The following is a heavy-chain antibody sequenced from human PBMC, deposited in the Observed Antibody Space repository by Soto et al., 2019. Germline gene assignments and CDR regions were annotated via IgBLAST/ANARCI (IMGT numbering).Heavy chain of an antibody. CDR1: GYTFTGYY. J-gene: IGHJ4*02. CDR3: VRGANDRITMVRGVDY. CDR2: INPNSGGT. D-gene: IGHD3-10*01. V-gene: IGHV1-2*02. Sequence: ASVKVSCKASGYTFTGYYMHWVRQAPGQGLEWMGWINPNSGGTNYAQKFQGRVTMTRDTSISTAYMELSRLRSDDTAVYYCVRGANDRITMVRGVDYWGLGTLVTVSS.